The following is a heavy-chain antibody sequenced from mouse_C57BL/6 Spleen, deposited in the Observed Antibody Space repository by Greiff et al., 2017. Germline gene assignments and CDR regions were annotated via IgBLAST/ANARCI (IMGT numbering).Heavy chain of an antibody. V-gene: IGHV1-22*01. D-gene: IGHD1-1*01. CDR1: GYAFTDYN. CDR3: ARNYYGSSNYAMDY. Sequence: EVQLQQSGPELVKPGASVKMSCKASGYAFTDYNMHWVKQSHGKSLEWIGYINPNNGGTSYNQKFKGKATLTVNKSSSTAYMELRSLTSEDSAVYYCARNYYGSSNYAMDYWGQGTSVTVSS. CDR2: INPNNGGT. J-gene: IGHJ4*01.